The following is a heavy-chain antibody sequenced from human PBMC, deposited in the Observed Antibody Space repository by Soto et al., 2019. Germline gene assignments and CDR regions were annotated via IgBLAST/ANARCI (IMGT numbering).Heavy chain of an antibody. D-gene: IGHD3-22*01. Sequence: QVQLQESGPGLVKPSQTLSLTCIVSGVSISRRDDYWSWIRQPPGKGLEWIGYIYSSGSTYSNPSLRSRGTISADTSKNQFPLKLTSVTAADTAVYYCARGGGYDYWGQGALVTVSS. V-gene: IGHV4-30-4*01. CDR1: GVSISRRDDY. CDR3: ARGGGYDY. J-gene: IGHJ4*02. CDR2: IYSSGST.